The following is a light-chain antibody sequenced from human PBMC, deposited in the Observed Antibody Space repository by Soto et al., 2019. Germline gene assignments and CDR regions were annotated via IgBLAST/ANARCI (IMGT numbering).Light chain of an antibody. CDR1: SSDVGAYNY. CDR3: RSYTTSHTVL. Sequence: QSALTQPASVSGSPGQSITISCTGTSSDVGAYNYVSWYQQHPGKAPKFMIYDVSNRPSGVSNRFSGSKSGNTASLAISGLQAEDEADYYCRSYTTSHTVLFGGGTKLTVL. V-gene: IGLV2-14*01. J-gene: IGLJ2*01. CDR2: DVS.